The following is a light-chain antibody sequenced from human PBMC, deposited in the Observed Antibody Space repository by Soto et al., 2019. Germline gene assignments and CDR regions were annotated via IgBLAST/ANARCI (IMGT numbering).Light chain of an antibody. CDR1: QSVSSSF. J-gene: IGKJ4*01. V-gene: IGKV3-20*01. CDR2: GAS. Sequence: EIVLTKSPGTLSLSPGERATLSCRASQSVSSSFLAWYQQKPGQAPRLLIYGASRRAPGIPDTFSGSGSGTDFTLTISRLEPEDFAVYYCQQYGSSSLSFGGGTKVEI. CDR3: QQYGSSSLS.